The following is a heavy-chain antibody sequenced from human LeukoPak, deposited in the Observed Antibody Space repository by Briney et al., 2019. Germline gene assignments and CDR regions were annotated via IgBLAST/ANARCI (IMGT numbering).Heavy chain of an antibody. CDR1: GGSFNGYY. Sequence: NTSETLSLTCAVYGGSFNGYYWSWIRQPPGKGLEWIGEINHSGSTNYNPSLKSRVTISVDTSKNQFSLKLSSVTAADTAVYYCARCPLVVVTGFDYWGQGALVTVSS. V-gene: IGHV4-34*01. J-gene: IGHJ4*02. CDR3: ARCPLVVVTGFDY. CDR2: INHSGST. D-gene: IGHD3-22*01.